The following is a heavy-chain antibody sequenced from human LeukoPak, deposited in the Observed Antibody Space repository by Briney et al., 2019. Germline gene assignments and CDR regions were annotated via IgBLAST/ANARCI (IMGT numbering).Heavy chain of an antibody. CDR1: GYTFTGYY. J-gene: IGHJ3*02. D-gene: IGHD6-6*01. CDR3: ARAASSVDAFDI. V-gene: IGHV1-2*02. CDR2: INPNSGGT. Sequence: ASVKVSCKASGYTFTGYYMHWVRQAPGQGLEWMGWINPNSGGTNYAQKFQGRVTMTRDTSISTAYMELSRLRSDDTAVYYCARAASSVDAFDIWGQGTMVTVSS.